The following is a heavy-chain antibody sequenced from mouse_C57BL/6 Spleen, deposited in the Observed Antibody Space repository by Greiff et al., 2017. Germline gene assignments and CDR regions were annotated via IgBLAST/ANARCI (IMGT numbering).Heavy chain of an antibody. Sequence: VKLMESGPELVKPGASVKISCKASGYAFSSSWMNWVKQRPGKGLEWIGRIYPGDGDTNYNGKFKGKATLTADKSSSTAYMQLSSLTSEDSAVYFCARDDYDHYAMDYWGQGTSVTVSS. CDR2: IYPGDGDT. V-gene: IGHV1-82*01. CDR3: ARDDYDHYAMDY. D-gene: IGHD2-4*01. J-gene: IGHJ4*01. CDR1: GYAFSSSW.